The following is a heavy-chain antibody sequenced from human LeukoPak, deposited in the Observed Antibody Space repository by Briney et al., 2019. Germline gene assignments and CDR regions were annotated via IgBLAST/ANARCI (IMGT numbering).Heavy chain of an antibody. CDR2: INPNSGDT. V-gene: IGHV1-2*02. D-gene: IGHD3-22*01. CDR3: ASCHYYDSSGYMGYYYYYGMDV. J-gene: IGHJ6*02. Sequence: GASVKVSCKASGYTFTGYYIHWVRQAPGQGLEWMGWINPNSGDTNFAENFQGRVTMTRDTSVSTGYMELSSLRSEDTAVYYCASCHYYDSSGYMGYYYYYGMDVWGQGTTVTVSS. CDR1: GYTFTGYY.